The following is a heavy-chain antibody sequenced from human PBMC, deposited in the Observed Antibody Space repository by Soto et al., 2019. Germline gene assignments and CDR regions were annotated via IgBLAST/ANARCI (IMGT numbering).Heavy chain of an antibody. V-gene: IGHV4-39*01. J-gene: IGHJ2*01. CDR3: ARPGGRTVAAKDGYFDL. CDR2: IYYSGST. CDR1: GGSISSSSYY. D-gene: IGHD2-15*01. Sequence: SETLSLTCTVSGGSISSSSYYWGWIRQPPGKGLEWIGSIYYSGSTYYNPSLKSRVTISVDTSKNQFSLKLSSVTAADTAVYYCARPGGRTVAAKDGYFDLWGRGTLVTVSS.